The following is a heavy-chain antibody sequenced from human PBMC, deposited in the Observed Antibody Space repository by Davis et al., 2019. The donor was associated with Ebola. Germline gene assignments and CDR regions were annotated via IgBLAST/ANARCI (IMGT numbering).Heavy chain of an antibody. Sequence: GGSLRLSCAASGLSISHTYMTWVRQAPGKGLEWVSGIHTDGTTYYPDSVKGRFLISRDNSKNMLYLQMNSLRAEDTAIYYCARDPGHGSGIVSFDPWGQGSLVTVSA. J-gene: IGHJ5*02. CDR2: IHTDGTT. CDR3: ARDPGHGSGIVSFDP. CDR1: GLSISHTY. V-gene: IGHV3-53*01. D-gene: IGHD3-10*01.